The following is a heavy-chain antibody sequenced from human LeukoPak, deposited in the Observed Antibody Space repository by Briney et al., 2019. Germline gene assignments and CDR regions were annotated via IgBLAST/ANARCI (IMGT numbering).Heavy chain of an antibody. V-gene: IGHV1-69*13. J-gene: IGHJ4*02. D-gene: IGHD2-2*01. CDR2: IIPIFGTA. CDR1: GGTFSSYA. Sequence: SVKVSCKASGGTFSSYAISWVRQAPGQGLEWMGGIIPIFGTANYAQKFQGRVTITADESTSTAYMELSSLRSEDTAVYYCARETHRNVVVPAAPKGYFDYWGQGTLVTVSS. CDR3: ARETHRNVVVPAAPKGYFDY.